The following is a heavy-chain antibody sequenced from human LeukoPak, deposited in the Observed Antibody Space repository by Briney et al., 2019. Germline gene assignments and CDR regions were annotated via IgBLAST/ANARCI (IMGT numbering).Heavy chain of an antibody. Sequence: GGSLRLSCEASGFTFGSFAMYWVRQAPGKGLDWIAGIFGSGGSPRYADSAKGRFTISRDNSKNTVYLQINSLRAEDTAVYYCGKTTAGYSSGQKPAWPVDYWGQGTLVTVSS. CDR1: GFTFGSFA. V-gene: IGHV3-23*01. CDR3: GKTTAGYSSGQKPAWPVDY. J-gene: IGHJ4*02. CDR2: IFGSGGSP. D-gene: IGHD5-18*01.